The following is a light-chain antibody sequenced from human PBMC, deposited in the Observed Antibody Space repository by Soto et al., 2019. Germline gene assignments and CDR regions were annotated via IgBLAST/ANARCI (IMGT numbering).Light chain of an antibody. J-gene: IGKJ1*01. CDR3: QQHGSSPRT. CDR2: GAS. Sequence: EIKMTQYPSSLSVSAGDRTTLSCRASQSVSSELDWYQQKPGQAPNLLIYGASSMASGIPARFSGSGSGTDFTLTISSLHSEDFAVYSCQQHGSSPRTFGQGTMVDIK. V-gene: IGKV3-15*01. CDR1: QSVSSE.